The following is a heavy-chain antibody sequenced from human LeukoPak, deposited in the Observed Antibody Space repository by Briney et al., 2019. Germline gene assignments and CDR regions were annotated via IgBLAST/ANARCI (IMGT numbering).Heavy chain of an antibody. V-gene: IGHV1-2*02. Sequence: GASVKVSCKASGYTFTGYYMHWVRQAPGQGLEWMGWINPNSGGTNYAQRFQGRVTMTRDTSISTAYMELSRLRSDDTAVYYCARADPYYYYMDVWGKGTTVTVSS. J-gene: IGHJ6*03. CDR2: INPNSGGT. CDR1: GYTFTGYY. CDR3: ARADPYYYYMDV.